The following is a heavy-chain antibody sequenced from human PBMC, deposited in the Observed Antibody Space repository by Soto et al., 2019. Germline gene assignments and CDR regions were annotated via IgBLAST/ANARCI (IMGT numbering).Heavy chain of an antibody. J-gene: IGHJ4*02. V-gene: IGHV4-34*01. D-gene: IGHD5-12*01. Sequence: QVQLQQWGAGLLKPSETLSLTCAVYGGSFSGYYWSWIRQPPGKGLEWIGEINHSGSTNYNPSLKSRVTISVDTSMNQFSLKLSSVTAADTAVYYCARGDLSGYDRIDYWGQGTLVTVSS. CDR3: ARGDLSGYDRIDY. CDR2: INHSGST. CDR1: GGSFSGYY.